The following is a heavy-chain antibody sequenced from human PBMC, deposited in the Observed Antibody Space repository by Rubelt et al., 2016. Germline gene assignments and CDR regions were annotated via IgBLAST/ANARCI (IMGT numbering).Heavy chain of an antibody. Sequence: VQPGGSLRLSCAASGFTFSSYAMSWVRQAPGKGLEWVSAISGSGGSTYYADSVKGRFTISRDNSKNTLYLQMNSLRAADTAVYYCAKVGRGSLMGATNLHYFDYWGQGTLVTVSS. D-gene: IGHD1-26*01. CDR2: ISGSGGST. V-gene: IGHV3-23*01. CDR3: AKVGRGSLMGATNLHYFDY. J-gene: IGHJ4*02. CDR1: GFTFSSYA.